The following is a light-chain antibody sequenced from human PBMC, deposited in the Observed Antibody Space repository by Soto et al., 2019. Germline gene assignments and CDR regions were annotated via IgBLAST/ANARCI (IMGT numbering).Light chain of an antibody. CDR2: EVS. V-gene: IGLV2-14*01. Sequence: QSALTQPASVSGSPGQSITISCTGSSSDVGGYKYVSWYQQYPGKAPKLMIYEVSNRPSGVSNRFSGSKSGNTASLTISGLQAEDEADYYCSSYTSSRTAVFGGGTKLTVL. CDR1: SSDVGGYKY. CDR3: SSYTSSRTAV. J-gene: IGLJ2*01.